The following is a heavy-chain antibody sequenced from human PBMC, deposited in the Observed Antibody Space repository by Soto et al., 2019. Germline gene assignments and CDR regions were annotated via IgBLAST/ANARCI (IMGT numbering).Heavy chain of an antibody. V-gene: IGHV3-53*04. CDR3: AITYYDILTGYFSFDY. CDR1: GFTVSSNY. D-gene: IGHD3-9*01. J-gene: IGHJ4*02. Sequence: PGGSLRLSCAASGFTVSSNYMSWVRQAPGKGLEWVSVIYSGGSTYYADSVKGRFTISRHNSKNTLYLQMNSLRAEDTAVYYCAITYYDILTGYFSFDYWGQGTLVTVSS. CDR2: IYSGGST.